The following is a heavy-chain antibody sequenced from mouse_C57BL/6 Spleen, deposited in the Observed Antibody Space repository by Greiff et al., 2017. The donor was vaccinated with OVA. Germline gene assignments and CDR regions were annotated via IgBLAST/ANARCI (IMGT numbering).Heavy chain of an antibody. D-gene: IGHD1-1*01. CDR2: INYDGSST. Sequence: EVKLVESEGGLVQPGSSMKLSCTASGFTFSDYYMAWVRQVPEKGLEWVANINYDGSSTYYLDSLKSRFIISSDNAKNILYLQMSILTSEYTATYYCARENYVIIWYFDVWGTGTTVTVSS. CDR1: GFTFSDYY. CDR3: ARENYVIIWYFDV. V-gene: IGHV5-16*01. J-gene: IGHJ1*03.